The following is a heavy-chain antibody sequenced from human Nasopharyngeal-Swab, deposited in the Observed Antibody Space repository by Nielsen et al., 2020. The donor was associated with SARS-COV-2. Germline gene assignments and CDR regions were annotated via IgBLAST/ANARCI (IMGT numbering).Heavy chain of an antibody. CDR1: GFTFSSYA. V-gene: IGHV3-30*04. CDR3: ADGSWGGY. CDR2: ISYDGSNK. J-gene: IGHJ4*02. Sequence: GESLKISCAASGFTFSSYAMHWARQAPGKGLEWVAVISYDGSNKYYADSVKGRFTISRDNSKNTLYLQMNSLRAEDTAVYYCADGSWGGYWGQGTLVTVSS. D-gene: IGHD6-13*01.